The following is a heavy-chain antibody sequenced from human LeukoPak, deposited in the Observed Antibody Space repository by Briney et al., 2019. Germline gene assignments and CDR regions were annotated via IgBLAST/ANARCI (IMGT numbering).Heavy chain of an antibody. V-gene: IGHV1-8*01. J-gene: IGHJ5*02. Sequence: ASVKVSCKASGYTFTSYDINWVRQATGQGLEWMGWMNPNSGNTGYAQKFQGRVTMTRNTSISTAYMELSSLRSEDTAVYYCARGRSYYYGSGSYRSWFDPRGQGTLVTVSS. CDR1: GYTFTSYD. D-gene: IGHD3-10*01. CDR2: MNPNSGNT. CDR3: ARGRSYYYGSGSYRSWFDP.